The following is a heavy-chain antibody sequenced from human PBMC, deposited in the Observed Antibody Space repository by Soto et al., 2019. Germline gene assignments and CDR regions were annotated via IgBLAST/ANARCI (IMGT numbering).Heavy chain of an antibody. Sequence: PGGSLRLSCAASGFTFSSYGMHWVRQAPGKGLEWVAVIWYDGSNKYYADSVKGRFTISRDNSKNTLYLQMNSLRAEDTAVYYCAREEGSYCSSTSCFYYYYGMDVWGQGTPVTVSS. CDR2: IWYDGSNK. CDR3: AREEGSYCSSTSCFYYYYGMDV. V-gene: IGHV3-33*01. CDR1: GFTFSSYG. J-gene: IGHJ6*02. D-gene: IGHD2-2*01.